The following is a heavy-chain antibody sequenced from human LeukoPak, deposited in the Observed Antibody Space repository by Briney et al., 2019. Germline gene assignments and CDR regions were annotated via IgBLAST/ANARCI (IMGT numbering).Heavy chain of an antibody. V-gene: IGHV4-61*02. D-gene: IGHD3-9*01. CDR2: IYTSEST. Sequence: PSETLSLTCSVSGGSISSSNYYWSWIRQPAGKGLEWIGRIYTSESTNYNPSLKSRVTMSVDTSKNQFSLKLSSVTAADTAVYYCAYFDWLLSSWGQGTLVTVSS. CDR3: AYFDWLLSS. CDR1: GGSISSSNYY. J-gene: IGHJ5*02.